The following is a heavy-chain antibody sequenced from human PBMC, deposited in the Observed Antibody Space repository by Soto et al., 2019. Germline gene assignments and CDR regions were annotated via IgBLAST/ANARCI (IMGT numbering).Heavy chain of an antibody. CDR1: GYSFTTYL. Sequence: PGESVKSSCKGSGYSFTTYLIAWVRQIPGEGLEWMVIIYPGDSDTRYSPSFQGQVTISAGRSISTAYLQWSSLKASATAMYYCPRARWKFVHPYCPHYWGQGNQVTVSP. CDR2: IYPGDSDT. V-gene: IGHV5-51*01. J-gene: IGHJ4*02. D-gene: IGHD2-21*01. CDR3: PRARWKFVHPYCPHY.